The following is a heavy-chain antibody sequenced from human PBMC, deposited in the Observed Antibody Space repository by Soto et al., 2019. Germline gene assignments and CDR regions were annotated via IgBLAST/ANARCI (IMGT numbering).Heavy chain of an antibody. CDR3: AKSGGGYYYGMDV. D-gene: IGHD2-15*01. Sequence: EVQLLESGGGLVQPGGSLRLSCAASGFTFSSYAMSWVRQAPGKGLEWVSAISGSGGSTYYADSVKGRFTISRDNPKNTLYLQMNSLRAEDTAVYYCAKSGGGYYYGMDVWGQGTTVTVSS. J-gene: IGHJ6*02. CDR1: GFTFSSYA. V-gene: IGHV3-23*01. CDR2: ISGSGGST.